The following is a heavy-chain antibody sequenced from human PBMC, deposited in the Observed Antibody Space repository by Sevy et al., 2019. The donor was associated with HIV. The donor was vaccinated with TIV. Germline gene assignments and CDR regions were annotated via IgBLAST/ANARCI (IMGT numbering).Heavy chain of an antibody. D-gene: IGHD3-10*01. CDR2: ILYSGST. Sequence: SETLSLTCTVFGGSISSNNYYWGWIRQPPGKGLEWIANILYSGSTYYNPSLKSRVSISVDRSNNQLSLKLSSVTAADTAVYYCVRPELGRVGGACFDPWGQGTPVTVSS. CDR3: VRPELGRVGGACFDP. V-gene: IGHV4-39*01. J-gene: IGHJ5*02. CDR1: GGSISSNNYY.